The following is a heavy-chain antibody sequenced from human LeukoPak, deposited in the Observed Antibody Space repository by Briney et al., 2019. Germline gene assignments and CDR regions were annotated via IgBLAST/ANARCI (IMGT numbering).Heavy chain of an antibody. CDR1: GGSISSSSYY. CDR3: AGHKYYNFWGSFNWFDP. J-gene: IGHJ5*02. CDR2: IYHGGST. V-gene: IGHV4-39*01. Sequence: PSETLSLTCTVSGGSISSSSYYWGWIRQPPGKGLEWIGSIYHGGSTSYNPSLKSRVTISVDTSKSHFTLKLNSVTAADTAVYSCAGHKYYNFWGSFNWFDPWGQGTLVTVSS. D-gene: IGHD3-3*01.